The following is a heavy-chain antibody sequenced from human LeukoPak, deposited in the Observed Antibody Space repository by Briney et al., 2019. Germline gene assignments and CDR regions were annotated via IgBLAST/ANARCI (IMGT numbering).Heavy chain of an antibody. J-gene: IGHJ3*02. Sequence: PSETLSLTCTVSGRSINSYYWSWLRPPPGGGLVGRGYIYYSGSTNYHPPLKSRVTISVDTSKNQFSLKLSSVTAADTAVYYCARDRRLWRQDAFDIWGQGTMVTVSS. CDR1: GRSINSYY. D-gene: IGHD5-18*01. V-gene: IGHV4-59*01. CDR2: IYYSGST. CDR3: ARDRRLWRQDAFDI.